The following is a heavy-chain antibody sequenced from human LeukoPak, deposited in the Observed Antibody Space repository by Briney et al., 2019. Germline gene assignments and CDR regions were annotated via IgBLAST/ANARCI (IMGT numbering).Heavy chain of an antibody. CDR1: GFTFSDYY. D-gene: IGHD6-19*01. J-gene: IGHJ4*02. V-gene: IGHV3-11*01. Sequence: PGGSLRLSCAASGFTFSDYYMSWIRQAPGKGLEWVSYISRGGNTIYYADSVKGRFTISRDNAKNSLYLQMSSLRAEDTAVYFCARGGPYIGVAGIDYWGQGTLVTVSS. CDR3: ARGGPYIGVAGIDY. CDR2: ISRGGNTI.